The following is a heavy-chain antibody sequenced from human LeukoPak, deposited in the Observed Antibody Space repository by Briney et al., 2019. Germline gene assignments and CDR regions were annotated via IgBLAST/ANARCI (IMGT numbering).Heavy chain of an antibody. J-gene: IGHJ4*02. CDR3: ATDIAFAGTAYYFDY. CDR1: GYTLTELS. V-gene: IGHV1-24*01. D-gene: IGHD6-13*01. CDR2: FDPEDGET. Sequence: ASVKVSCKVSGYTLTELSMHWVRQAPGKGLEWMGGFDPEDGETIYAQKFQGRVTMTEDTSTDTAYMELSSLRSEDTAVYYCATDIAFAGTAYYFDYWGQGTLVTVSS.